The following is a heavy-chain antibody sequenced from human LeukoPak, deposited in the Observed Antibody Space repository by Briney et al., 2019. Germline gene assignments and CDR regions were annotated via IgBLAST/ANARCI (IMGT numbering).Heavy chain of an antibody. Sequence: GGSLRLSCAASGFTFSSYWMHWVRQAPGKGLVWVSRIKSDGSSTNYADSVKGRLTISRDNAKSTLYLQMNSLRAEDTAVYYCTRGYYYDSSGYQHTTFGDYWGQGTLVTVSS. J-gene: IGHJ4*02. CDR3: TRGYYYDSSGYQHTTFGDY. V-gene: IGHV3-74*01. CDR2: IKSDGSST. CDR1: GFTFSSYW. D-gene: IGHD3-22*01.